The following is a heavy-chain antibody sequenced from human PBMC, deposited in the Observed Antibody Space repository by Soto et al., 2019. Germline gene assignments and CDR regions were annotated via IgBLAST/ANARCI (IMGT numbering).Heavy chain of an antibody. D-gene: IGHD1-26*01. Sequence: ESGGGVVQPGTSLRLSCAASGFTFSTYAMHWVRPAPGKGLEWVAMISKDGNDQYYADSVKGRFTVSRDNSKNTVSLQMHSLRPEDTAFYYCAKDRWEFTRYFDSWGQGTLVTVSS. CDR2: ISKDGNDQ. J-gene: IGHJ4*02. CDR3: AKDRWEFTRYFDS. CDR1: GFTFSTYA. V-gene: IGHV3-30*18.